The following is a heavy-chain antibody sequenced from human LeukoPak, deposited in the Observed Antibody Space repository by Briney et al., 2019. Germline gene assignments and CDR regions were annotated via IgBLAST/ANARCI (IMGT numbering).Heavy chain of an antibody. CDR1: GGSISSYY. V-gene: IGHV4-59*01. D-gene: IGHD3-10*01. J-gene: IGHJ3*02. Sequence: PSETLSLTCTVSGGSISSYYWSWIRQPPGKGLEWIGYIYYSGSTNYNPSLKSRVTISVDTSKNQFSLKLSSVTAADTAVYYCARERWLGELAFDIWGQGTMVTVSS. CDR2: IYYSGST. CDR3: ARERWLGELAFDI.